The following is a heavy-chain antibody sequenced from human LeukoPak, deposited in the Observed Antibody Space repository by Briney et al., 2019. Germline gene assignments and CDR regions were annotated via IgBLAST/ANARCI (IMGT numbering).Heavy chain of an antibody. D-gene: IGHD1-26*01. CDR1: GGSISSYY. CDR2: IYYSGST. V-gene: IGHV4-39*01. Sequence: PSETLSLTCTVSGGSISSYYWGWIRQPPGKGLEWIGSIYYSGSTYYNPSLKSRVTISVDTSKNQFSLKLSSVTAADTAVYYCASLVGTLTNWFDPWGQGTLVTVSS. CDR3: ASLVGTLTNWFDP. J-gene: IGHJ5*02.